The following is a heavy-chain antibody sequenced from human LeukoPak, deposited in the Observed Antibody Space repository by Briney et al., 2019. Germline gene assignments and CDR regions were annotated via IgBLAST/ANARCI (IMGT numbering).Heavy chain of an antibody. V-gene: IGHV3-7*04. CDR3: ARGYTTGY. D-gene: IGHD4-17*01. J-gene: IGHJ4*02. Sequence: GGSLRLSCAASGFTFSNYWMSWVRQAPGKGLEWVANIKEDGSEKYYVDSVKGRITISRDNAKNSLYLQMNSLRAEDTAVYYCARGYTTGYWGQGTLVTVSS. CDR2: IKEDGSEK. CDR1: GFTFSNYW.